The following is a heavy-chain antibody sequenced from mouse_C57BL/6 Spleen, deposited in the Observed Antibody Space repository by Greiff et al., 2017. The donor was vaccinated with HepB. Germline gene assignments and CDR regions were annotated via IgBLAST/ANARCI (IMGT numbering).Heavy chain of an antibody. Sequence: VQLQQSGAELVKPGASVKISCKASGYAFSSYWMNWVKQRPGKGLEWIGQIYPGDGDTNYNGKFKGKATLTADKSSSTAYMQLSSLTSEDSAVYFCARSLSWDYAVDYWGQGTSVTVAS. CDR1: GYAFSSYW. CDR2: IYPGDGDT. J-gene: IGHJ4*01. V-gene: IGHV1-80*01. CDR3: ARSLSWDYAVDY. D-gene: IGHD4-1*01.